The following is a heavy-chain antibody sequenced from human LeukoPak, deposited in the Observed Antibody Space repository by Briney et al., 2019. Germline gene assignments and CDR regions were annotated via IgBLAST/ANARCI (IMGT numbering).Heavy chain of an antibody. V-gene: IGHV4-34*01. CDR3: ARTYYDSSDYDSYYFDY. CDR2: INHSGST. CDR1: GGSFSGYY. D-gene: IGHD3-22*01. Sequence: PSETLSLTCAVYGGSFSGYYWNWIRQPPGKGLEWIGEINHSGSTNYNPSLKSRVTISVDTSKNQFSLKLSSVTAADTAVYFCARTYYDSSDYDSYYFDYWGQGALVTVSS. J-gene: IGHJ4*02.